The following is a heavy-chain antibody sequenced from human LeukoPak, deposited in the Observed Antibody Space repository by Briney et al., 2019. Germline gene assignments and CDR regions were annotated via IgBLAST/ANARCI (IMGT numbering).Heavy chain of an antibody. CDR2: ISGSGGST. CDR1: GFTFSSYA. Sequence: GGSLRLSCAASGFTFSSYAMSWVRQAPGKGLEWVSAISGSGGSTYYADSVKGRFTISRDNSKNTLYLQMSSLRAEDTAVYYCAKTGVYEGSGWFGDWGQGTLATVSS. J-gene: IGHJ4*02. CDR3: AKTGVYEGSGWFGD. V-gene: IGHV3-23*01. D-gene: IGHD6-19*01.